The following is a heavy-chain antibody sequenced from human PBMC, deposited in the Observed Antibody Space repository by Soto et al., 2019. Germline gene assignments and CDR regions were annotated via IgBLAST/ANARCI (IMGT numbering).Heavy chain of an antibody. D-gene: IGHD1-26*01. CDR1: GFTFSSYA. CDR3: AKAGGGSYPNWFDP. Sequence: TASGFTFSSYAMSWVRQAPGKGLEWVTAISGSGGSTYYADSVKGRFTISRDNSKNTLNLQMNSLRAEDTAVYYCAKAGGGSYPNWFDPWGQGTLVTVSS. J-gene: IGHJ5*02. V-gene: IGHV3-23*01. CDR2: ISGSGGST.